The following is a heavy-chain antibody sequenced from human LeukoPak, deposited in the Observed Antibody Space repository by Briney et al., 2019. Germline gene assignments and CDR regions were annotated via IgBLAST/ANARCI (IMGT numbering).Heavy chain of an antibody. CDR1: GFTFSSYA. J-gene: IGHJ4*02. CDR3: ARDQSNYFDY. V-gene: IGHV3-30-3*01. CDR2: ISYDGSNK. Sequence: GGSLRLSCAASGFTFSSYAMHWVRQAPGKGLEWVAVISYDGSNKYYADSVKGRFTVSRDNSKNTLYLQMNSLRAEDTAVYYCARDQSNYFDYWGQGTLVTVSS.